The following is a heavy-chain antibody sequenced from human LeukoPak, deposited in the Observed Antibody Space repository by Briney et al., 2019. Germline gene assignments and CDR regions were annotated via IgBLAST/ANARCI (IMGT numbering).Heavy chain of an antibody. Sequence: GGSLRLSCAASGFTFDDYGMNWVRQAPGKGLEWVSGVNWDGDNTGYADSVKGRFTISRDNAKNSLYLQMNSLRAEDTAVYYCARKVPATASVDYWGQGTLVTVSS. CDR3: ARKVPATASVDY. V-gene: IGHV3-20*04. D-gene: IGHD2-2*01. CDR2: VNWDGDNT. J-gene: IGHJ4*02. CDR1: GFTFDDYG.